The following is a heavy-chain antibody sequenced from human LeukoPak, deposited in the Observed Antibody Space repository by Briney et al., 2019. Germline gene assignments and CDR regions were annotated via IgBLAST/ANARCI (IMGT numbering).Heavy chain of an antibody. D-gene: IGHD6-25*01. Sequence: SETLSLTCTVSVASLSSTSDYWGWIRQPPGQGLEWIGTIYYTGRAYCTPSLESRLTISVDTSKNEFSLKESSVTAADTAVYYCAGQGSLAAPPDYWGQGTLVTVSS. J-gene: IGHJ4*02. CDR3: AGQGSLAAPPDY. CDR2: IYYTGRA. CDR1: VASLSSTSDY. V-gene: IGHV4-39*01.